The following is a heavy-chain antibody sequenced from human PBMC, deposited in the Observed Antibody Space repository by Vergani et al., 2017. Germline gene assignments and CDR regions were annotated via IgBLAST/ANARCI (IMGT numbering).Heavy chain of an antibody. J-gene: IGHJ5*02. CDR1: GFTFSSYA. D-gene: IGHD2-2*01. CDR3: AKGRLVVPAAHNWFDP. V-gene: IGHV3-23*01. CDR2: ISGSGGST. Sequence: VQLLESGGGLVQPGGSLRLSCAASGFTFSSYAMSWVRQAPGKGLEWVSAISGSGGSTYYADSVKGRFTISRDNSKNTLYLQMNSLRAEDTAVYYCAKGRLVVPAAHNWFDPWGQGTLVTVSS.